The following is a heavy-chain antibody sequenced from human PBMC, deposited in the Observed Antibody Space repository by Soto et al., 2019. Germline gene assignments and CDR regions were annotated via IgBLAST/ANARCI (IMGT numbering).Heavy chain of an antibody. D-gene: IGHD3-16*02. Sequence: QVQLQESGPGLVKPSATLSLTCSISGGSISDYQWNWIRQPPGKGLEWIGYIYHSGRTNYNPSLNSRVTISHDTSAKQFSLRLRSVTAADTAVYYCARMRGLGEISPYFDYCGQGALVTVSS. V-gene: IGHV4-59*01. CDR1: GGSISDYQ. CDR3: ARMRGLGEISPYFDY. J-gene: IGHJ4*02. CDR2: IYHSGRT.